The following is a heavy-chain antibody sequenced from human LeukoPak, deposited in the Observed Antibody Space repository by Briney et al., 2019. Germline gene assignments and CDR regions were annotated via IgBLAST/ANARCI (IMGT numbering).Heavy chain of an antibody. CDR3: ARGANYYGSGSYYIFDY. Sequence: SETLSLTCTVSGGSISSSSYYWGWIRQPPGKGLEWIGSIYYSGSTYYNPSLKSRVTISVDTSKNQFSLKLSSVTAADTAVYYCARGANYYGSGSYYIFDYWGQGTLVTVSS. D-gene: IGHD3-10*01. V-gene: IGHV4-39*07. J-gene: IGHJ4*02. CDR1: GGSISSSSYY. CDR2: IYYSGST.